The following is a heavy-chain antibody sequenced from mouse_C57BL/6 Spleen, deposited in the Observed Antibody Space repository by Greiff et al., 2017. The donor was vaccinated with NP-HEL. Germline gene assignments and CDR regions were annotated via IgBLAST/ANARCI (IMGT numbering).Heavy chain of an antibody. CDR2: IWRGGST. CDR1: GFSLTSYG. CDR3: AKTSPITTVVATRYFDV. Sequence: VKLVESGPGLVQPSQSLSITCTVSGFSLTSYGVHWVRQSPGKGLEWLGVIWRGGSTDYNAAFMSRLSITKDNSKSQVFFKMNSLQADDTAIYYCAKTSPITTVVATRYFDVWGTGTTVTVSS. J-gene: IGHJ1*03. V-gene: IGHV2-5*01. D-gene: IGHD1-1*01.